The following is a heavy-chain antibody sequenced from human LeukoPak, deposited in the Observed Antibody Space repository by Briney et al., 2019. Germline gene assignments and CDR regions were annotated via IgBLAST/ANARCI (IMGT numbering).Heavy chain of an antibody. CDR2: IYYSGST. V-gene: IGHV4-39*07. J-gene: IGHJ5*02. D-gene: IGHD6-6*01. CDR3: ARDLGIAARFVLGNWFDP. CDR1: GGSISSSSYY. Sequence: PSETLSLTCTVSGGSISSSSYYWGWIRQPPGKGLEWIGSIYYSGSTYYNPSLKSRVTISVDTSKNQFSLKLSSVTAADTAVYYCARDLGIAARFVLGNWFDPWGQGTLVTVSS.